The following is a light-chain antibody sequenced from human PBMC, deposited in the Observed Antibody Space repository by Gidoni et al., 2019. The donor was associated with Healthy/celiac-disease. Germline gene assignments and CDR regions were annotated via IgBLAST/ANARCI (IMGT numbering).Light chain of an antibody. CDR2: GNS. V-gene: IGLV1-40*01. CDR1: SSNTGAGYD. J-gene: IGLJ2*01. CDR3: QSYDSSLSAQDVL. Sequence: QSVLTQPPSVSGPPGQRVPIPCTGSSSNTGAGYDVTWYQELQEKPPKTPIYGNSNRPSGVPDRFSGPKAGTSASLAITGLQAEDEADYYCQSYDSSLSAQDVLFGGGTKLTVL.